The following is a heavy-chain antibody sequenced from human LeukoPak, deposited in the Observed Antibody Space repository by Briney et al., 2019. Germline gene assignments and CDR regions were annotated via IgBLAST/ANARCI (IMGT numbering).Heavy chain of an antibody. CDR1: GGSISNGDYY. D-gene: IGHD6-13*01. Sequence: SETLSLTCTVSGGSISNGDYYWSWIRQPPGKGLEWIGYIYYSGSTYYNPSLKRRVTISVDTSKNQFSLKLSSVTAADTAVYYCAREITAAGKNWFDPWGQGTLVTVSS. V-gene: IGHV4-30-4*01. CDR3: AREITAAGKNWFDP. J-gene: IGHJ5*02. CDR2: IYYSGST.